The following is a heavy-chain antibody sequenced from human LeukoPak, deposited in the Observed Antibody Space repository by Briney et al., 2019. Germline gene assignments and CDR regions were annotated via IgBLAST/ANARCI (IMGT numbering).Heavy chain of an antibody. CDR2: IWYDGSNK. D-gene: IGHD1-26*01. Sequence: GGSLRLSCAASGFTFSSYGMHWVRQAPGKGLEWVAVIWYDGSNKYYADSVKGRFTISRDNSKNTLYLQMNSLRAEDTAVYYCARDLSYYYFDYWGQGTLVTVFS. V-gene: IGHV3-33*01. J-gene: IGHJ4*02. CDR3: ARDLSYYYFDY. CDR1: GFTFSSYG.